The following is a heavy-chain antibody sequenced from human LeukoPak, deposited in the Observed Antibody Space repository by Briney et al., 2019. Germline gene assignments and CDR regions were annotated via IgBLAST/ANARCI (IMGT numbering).Heavy chain of an antibody. CDR2: ISWNSGSI. CDR1: GFTFDDYA. CDR3: AKDKPPWGSYSRGFDY. V-gene: IGHV3-9*03. Sequence: PGRSLRLSCAASGFTFDDYAMHLVRQAPGKGLEWVSGISWNSGSIGYADSVKGRFTISRDNAKNSLYLQMNSLRAEDMALYYCAKDKPPWGSYSRGFDYWGQGTLVTVSS. J-gene: IGHJ4*02. D-gene: IGHD1-26*01.